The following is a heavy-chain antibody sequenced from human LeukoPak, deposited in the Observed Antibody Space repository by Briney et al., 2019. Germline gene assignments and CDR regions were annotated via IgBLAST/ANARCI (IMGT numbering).Heavy chain of an antibody. CDR3: ARGSYSSGWPTYDYYFDY. Sequence: GASVKVSCKASGYTFTSYDINWVRQATGQGLEWMGWINPNSGGTNYAQKFQGWVTMTRDTSISTAYMELSRLRSDDTAVYYCARGSYSSGWPTYDYYFDYWGQGTLVTVSS. J-gene: IGHJ4*02. D-gene: IGHD6-19*01. CDR1: GYTFTSYD. CDR2: INPNSGGT. V-gene: IGHV1-2*04.